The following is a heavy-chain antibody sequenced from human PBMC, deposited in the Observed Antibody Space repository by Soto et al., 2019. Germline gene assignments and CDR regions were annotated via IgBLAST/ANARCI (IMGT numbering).Heavy chain of an antibody. J-gene: IGHJ4*02. D-gene: IGHD3-3*01. CDR2: ISAYNGNT. CDR1: GYTFTSYG. CDR3: ARSPRITIFGVGQGDY. Sequence: ASVKVSCKASGYTFTSYGISWVRQAPGQGLEWMGWISAYNGNTNYAQKLQGRVTMTTDTSTSTAYMELRSLRSDDTAVYYCARSPRITIFGVGQGDYWGQGTLVTVSS. V-gene: IGHV1-18*04.